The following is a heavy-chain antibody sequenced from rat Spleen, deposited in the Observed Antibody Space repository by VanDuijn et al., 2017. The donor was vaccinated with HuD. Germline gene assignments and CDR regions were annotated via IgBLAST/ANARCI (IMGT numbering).Heavy chain of an antibody. V-gene: IGHV5-29*01. Sequence: EVHLVESGGGLVQPGRSLKLSCAASGFTFSNYGMAWVRQAPTKGLEWVAIISYDGSIIYYRDSVKGRFTISRYNAKSTLYLQMDSLRSEDTATYYCARQWDYWGQGVMVTVSS. CDR3: ARQWDY. J-gene: IGHJ2*01. CDR1: GFTFSNYG. CDR2: ISYDGSII.